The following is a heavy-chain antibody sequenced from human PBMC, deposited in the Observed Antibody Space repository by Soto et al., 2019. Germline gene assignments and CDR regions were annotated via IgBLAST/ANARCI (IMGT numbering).Heavy chain of an antibody. CDR1: GFTFSSYS. J-gene: IGHJ1*01. Sequence: GGSLRLSCAASGFTFSSYSMNWVRQAPGKGLEWVSSISSSSSYIYYADSVKGRFTISRDNAKNSLYLQMNSLRAEDTAVYYCARDNAPRSRPIKNIQHWGQGTLVTVSS. CDR2: ISSSSSYI. D-gene: IGHD2-2*01. V-gene: IGHV3-21*01. CDR3: ARDNAPRSRPIKNIQH.